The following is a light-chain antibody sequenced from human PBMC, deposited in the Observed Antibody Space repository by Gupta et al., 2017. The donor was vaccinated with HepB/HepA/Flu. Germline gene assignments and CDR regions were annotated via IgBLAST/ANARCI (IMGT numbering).Light chain of an antibody. CDR2: NDS. J-gene: IGLJ2*01. Sequence: SYELTQPPSVSVSPGQTARITCSGDALPKQYAYWYQQKPGQAPVLVIYNDSERPSGIPERFSCSSSGTTVTSTISGVQAEDEADYDCQSADSSGTYPEVFGGGTKLTVL. CDR1: ALPKQY. V-gene: IGLV3-25*03. CDR3: QSADSSGTYPEV.